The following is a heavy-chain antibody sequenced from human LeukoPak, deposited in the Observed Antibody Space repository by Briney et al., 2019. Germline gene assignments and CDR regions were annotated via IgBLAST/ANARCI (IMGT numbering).Heavy chain of an antibody. J-gene: IGHJ5*02. D-gene: IGHD6-6*01. V-gene: IGHV4-59*01. CDR1: GGSISSYY. Sequence: SETLSLTCTVSGGSISSYYWSWIRQPPGKGLEWIGYIYYSGSTNYNPSLKSRVTISVDTSKNQFSLKLSSVTAADTAVYYCARGLAARPRWFDPWGQGTLVTVSS. CDR3: ARGLAARPRWFDP. CDR2: IYYSGST.